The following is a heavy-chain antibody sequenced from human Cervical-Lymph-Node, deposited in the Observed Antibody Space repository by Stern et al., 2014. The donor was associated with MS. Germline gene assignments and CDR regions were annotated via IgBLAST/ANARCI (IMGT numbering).Heavy chain of an antibody. CDR1: GGSLRSYY. CDR3: AREGEYCSGSRCYPFLDY. J-gene: IGHJ4*02. Sequence: VQLLESGPGLVKPSETLSLTCTVSGGSLRSYYWNWIRQAPGKGLEWLGFFYHTGSVNYNPSLSSRVAMSVDTSKNQFSLTVSSVTAADTAVYYCAREGEYCSGSRCYPFLDYWGQGTLVTVSS. CDR2: FYHTGSV. D-gene: IGHD2-15*01. V-gene: IGHV4-59*01.